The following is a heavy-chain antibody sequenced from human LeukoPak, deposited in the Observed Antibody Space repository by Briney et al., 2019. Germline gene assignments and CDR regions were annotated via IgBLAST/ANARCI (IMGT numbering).Heavy chain of an antibody. V-gene: IGHV4-39*07. CDR3: VKGDNYDFWSRLDS. CDR2: ISDSGNT. Sequence: LSLTCTVSGASITTNTYYWDWIRQPPGKGRGWIGSISDSGNTYYNPSLKSRVTISGDTSKNQFSLKVTSVAAADTAVYYCVKGDNYDFWSRLDSWGQGILVTVSS. D-gene: IGHD3-3*01. J-gene: IGHJ4*02. CDR1: GASITTNTYY.